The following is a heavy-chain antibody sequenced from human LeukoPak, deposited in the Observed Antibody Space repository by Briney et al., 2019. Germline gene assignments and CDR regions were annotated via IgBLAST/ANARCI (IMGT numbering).Heavy chain of an antibody. Sequence: SETLSLTCTVSGGSISSGSYYWSWIRQPAGKGLEWIGRIYTSGSANYNPSLKSRVTISADTSKNRFFLKLNSVTAADTAVYYCARGIGSSSSNWFDPWGQGTLVTVSS. J-gene: IGHJ5*01. CDR3: ARGIGSSSSNWFDP. D-gene: IGHD6-13*01. V-gene: IGHV4-61*02. CDR1: GGSISSGSYY. CDR2: IYTSGSA.